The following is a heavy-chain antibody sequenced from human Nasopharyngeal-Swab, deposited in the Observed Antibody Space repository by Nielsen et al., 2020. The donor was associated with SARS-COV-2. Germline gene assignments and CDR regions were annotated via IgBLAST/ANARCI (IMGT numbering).Heavy chain of an antibody. CDR1: GYTFTSYY. D-gene: IGHD3-10*01. V-gene: IGHV1-46*01. CDR3: ARSGVKTWEGYYYYYYMDV. CDR2: INPSGGST. J-gene: IGHJ6*03. Sequence: ASVKVSCKASGYTFTSYYMHWVRQAPGQGLEWMGIINPSGGSTSYAQKFQGRVTMTTDTSTSTAYMELRSLRSDDTAVYYCARSGVKTWEGYYYYYYMDVWGKGTTVTVSS.